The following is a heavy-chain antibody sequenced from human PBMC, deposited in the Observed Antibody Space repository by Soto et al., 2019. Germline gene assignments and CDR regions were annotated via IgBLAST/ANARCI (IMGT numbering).Heavy chain of an antibody. Sequence: GGSLRLSCAASGFTFSDSAIHWVRQASGKGLEWVGRIRSKANSYATVYAASVKGRFIISRDDSKNTAYLQMDSLKTEDTAVYYCTKTENYYGSYGGDYWGQGTLVTVSS. CDR1: GFTFSDSA. J-gene: IGHJ4*02. V-gene: IGHV3-73*01. D-gene: IGHD3-22*01. CDR3: TKTENYYGSYGGDY. CDR2: IRSKANSYAT.